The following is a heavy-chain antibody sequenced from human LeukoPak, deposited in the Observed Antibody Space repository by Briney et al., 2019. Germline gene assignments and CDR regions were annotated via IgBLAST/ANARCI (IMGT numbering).Heavy chain of an antibody. D-gene: IGHD3-3*01. V-gene: IGHV7-4-1*02. CDR3: AREPGPNLRFLGRGYYFDY. Sequence: ASAKVSCKASGYTFTSYVMNWVRQAPGQGLEWMGWINTNTGNPTYAQSFTGRFVFSLDTSVSTAYLQISSLKAEDTAVYYCAREPGPNLRFLGRGYYFDYWGQGTLVTVSS. J-gene: IGHJ4*02. CDR2: INTNTGNP. CDR1: GYTFTSYV.